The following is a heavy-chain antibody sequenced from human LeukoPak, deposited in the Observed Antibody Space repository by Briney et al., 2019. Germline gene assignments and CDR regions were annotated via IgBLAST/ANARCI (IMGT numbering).Heavy chain of an antibody. CDR3: AASRWYFDV. Sequence: SETLSLTCTVSGGSVTNFYWSWVRQPPGKRLEWLGFIYYTGSTTYNPSLESRVTISVDTSKNQFSLRLRSVTAADTAVYYCAASRWYFDVWGRGVVVAVSS. CDR1: GGSVTNFY. CDR2: IYYTGST. V-gene: IGHV4-59*08. J-gene: IGHJ2*01.